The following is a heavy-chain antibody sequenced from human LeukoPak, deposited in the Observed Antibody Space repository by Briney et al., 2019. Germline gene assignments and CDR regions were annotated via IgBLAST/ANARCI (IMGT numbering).Heavy chain of an antibody. CDR2: IYYSGST. V-gene: IGHV4-39*07. J-gene: IGHJ4*02. D-gene: IGHD5-12*01. CDR1: GGSISSSSYY. CDR3: ARVGSGYERYYFDY. Sequence: SETLSLTCTVSGGSISSSSYYWGWIRQPPGKGLEWIGSIYYSGSTYYNPSLKSRVTISADTSKNQFSLKLSSVTAADTAVYYCARVGSGYERYYFDYWGQGTLVTVSS.